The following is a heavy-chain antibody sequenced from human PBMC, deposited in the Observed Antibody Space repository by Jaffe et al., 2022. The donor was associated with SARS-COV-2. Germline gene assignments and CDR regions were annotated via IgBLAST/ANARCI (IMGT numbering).Heavy chain of an antibody. D-gene: IGHD2-2*01. Sequence: EVRLVESGGGLVQSGGSLRLSCAASGFSFSTSWMTWVRQAPGKGLEWVANINQDGGEKNYVGSVKGRFTISRDNAKNSLYLQMNSLRAEDTAVYYCTASYAVSYWGQGTLVTVSS. CDR3: TASYAVSY. CDR1: GFSFSTSW. CDR2: INQDGGEK. V-gene: IGHV3-7*01. J-gene: IGHJ4*02.